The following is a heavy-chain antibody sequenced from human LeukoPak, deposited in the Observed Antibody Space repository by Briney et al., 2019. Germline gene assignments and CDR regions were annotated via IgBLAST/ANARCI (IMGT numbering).Heavy chain of an antibody. CDR3: ARDHTYGDYGGIIDY. D-gene: IGHD4-17*01. Sequence: ASVKVSCKASGYTFTSYYMHWVRQAPGQGLEWMGIINPSGGSTSYAQKFQGRVTMTRDTSTSTAYMELRSLRSDDTAVYYCARDHTYGDYGGIIDYWGQGTLVTVSS. V-gene: IGHV1-46*01. CDR2: INPSGGST. J-gene: IGHJ4*02. CDR1: GYTFTSYY.